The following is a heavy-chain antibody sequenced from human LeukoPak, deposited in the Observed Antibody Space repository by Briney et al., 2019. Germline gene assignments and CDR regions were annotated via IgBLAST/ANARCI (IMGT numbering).Heavy chain of an antibody. CDR1: GFTFDDYA. J-gene: IGHJ4*02. CDR3: AKDRQYGDYGGGDFFDS. Sequence: PGGSLRLSCAASGFTFDDYAMHWVRRAPGKGLQWSSYINWVGDTSSYADSVKGRFTVSRDNTKGSLYLQMHSLRSEDTALYYCAKDRQYGDYGGGDFFDSWGQGTLVTVSS. V-gene: IGHV3-43D*03. CDR2: INWVGDTS. D-gene: IGHD4-17*01.